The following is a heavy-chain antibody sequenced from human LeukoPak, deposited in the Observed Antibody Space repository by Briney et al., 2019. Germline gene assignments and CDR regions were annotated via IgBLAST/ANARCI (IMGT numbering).Heavy chain of an antibody. V-gene: IGHV3-49*03. CDR2: IKSKAYGGTT. CDR1: GFTFGDYA. D-gene: IGHD2-21*01. Sequence: PGGSLRLSCTASGFTFGDYAMSWFRQAPGKGLEWVGFIKSKAYGGTTEYAASVKGRFTISRDDSKNTLYLQMNSLKTEDTAVYYCTSVVLSDYWGQGTLVTVSS. J-gene: IGHJ4*02. CDR3: TSVVLSDY.